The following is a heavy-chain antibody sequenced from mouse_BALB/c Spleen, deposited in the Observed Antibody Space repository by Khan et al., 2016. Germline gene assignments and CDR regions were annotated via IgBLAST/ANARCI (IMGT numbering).Heavy chain of an antibody. CDR3: ASSTQSFCAMDY. D-gene: IGHD1-1*01. V-gene: IGHV1S135*01. J-gene: IGHJ4*01. CDR2: IDPFNGGT. Sequence: VQLKESGPELMKPGASVKISCKASGYSFTSYYMHWVKQSHGKSLEWIGYIDPFNGGTSYNQKFKGKATLTVDKSSSTAYMHRSSLTSEDSAVSYCASSTQSFCAMDYWGQGTSVTVSS. CDR1: GYSFTSYY.